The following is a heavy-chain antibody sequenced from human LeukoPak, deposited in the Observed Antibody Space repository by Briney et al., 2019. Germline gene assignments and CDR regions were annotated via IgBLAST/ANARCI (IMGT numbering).Heavy chain of an antibody. V-gene: IGHV3-48*01. J-gene: IGHJ4*02. CDR3: ARNLLERGSGWYRHSRPARGYFDY. D-gene: IGHD6-19*01. CDR2: ISSSSSTI. CDR1: GFTFSSYS. Sequence: PGGSLRLSCAASGFTFSSYSMNWVRQAPGKGLEWVSYISSSSSTIYYADSVKGRFTISRDNAKNSLYLQMNSLRAEDTAVYYCARNLLERGSGWYRHSRPARGYFDYWGQGTLVTVSS.